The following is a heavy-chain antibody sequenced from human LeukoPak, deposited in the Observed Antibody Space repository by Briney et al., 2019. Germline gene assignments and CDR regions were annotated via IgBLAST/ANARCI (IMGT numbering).Heavy chain of an antibody. CDR1: GYTFTSYG. V-gene: IGHV1-18*01. Sequence: ASVKVSRKASGYTFTSYGISWVRQAPGQGLEWMGWISAYNGNTNYAQKLQGRVTMTTDTSTSTAYMELRSLRSDDTAVYYCATDIVVVPAASQESAGNDYWGQGTLVTVSS. CDR3: ATDIVVVPAASQESAGNDY. J-gene: IGHJ4*02. CDR2: ISAYNGNT. D-gene: IGHD2-2*01.